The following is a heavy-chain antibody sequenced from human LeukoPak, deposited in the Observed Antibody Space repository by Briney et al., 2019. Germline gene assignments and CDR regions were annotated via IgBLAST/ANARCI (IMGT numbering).Heavy chain of an antibody. CDR2: IHDSGST. V-gene: IGHV4-39*01. D-gene: IGHD4-17*01. J-gene: IGHJ4*02. CDR1: GGSISSSSYY. CDR3: ARSNRWPYGYFDY. Sequence: SETLSLTCTVSGGSISSSSYYWGWIRQPPGKGLEWIGSIHDSGSTYYNPSLKSRVTISVDTSKNQFSLKLSSVTAADTAVYYCARSNRWPYGYFDYWGQGTLVTVSS.